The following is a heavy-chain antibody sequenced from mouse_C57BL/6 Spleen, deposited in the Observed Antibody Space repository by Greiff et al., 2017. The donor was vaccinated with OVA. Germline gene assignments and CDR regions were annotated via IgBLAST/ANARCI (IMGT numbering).Heavy chain of an antibody. CDR3: TRDRGDVGFAY. CDR1: GLTFSSYA. D-gene: IGHD3-1*01. CDR2: ISSGGDYI. V-gene: IGHV5-9-1*02. Sequence: EVKLVESGEGLVKPGGSLKLSCAASGLTFSSYAMSWVRQTPEKRLEWVAYISSGGDYIYYADTVKGRFTISRDNARNTLYLQMSSLKSEDTAMYYCTRDRGDVGFAYWGQGTLVTVSA. J-gene: IGHJ3*01.